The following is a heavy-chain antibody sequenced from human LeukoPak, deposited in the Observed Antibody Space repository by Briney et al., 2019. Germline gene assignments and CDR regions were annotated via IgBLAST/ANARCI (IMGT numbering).Heavy chain of an antibody. V-gene: IGHV1-46*01. Sequence: ASVRVSCKASGYTFTSYYMHWVRQAPGQGLEWMGIINPSGGSTSYAQKFQGRVTITTDESTSTAYMELSSLRSEDTAVYYCARGGRSLFFDYWGQGTLVTVSS. J-gene: IGHJ4*02. CDR2: INPSGGST. CDR3: ARGGRSLFFDY. CDR1: GYTFTSYY. D-gene: IGHD1-26*01.